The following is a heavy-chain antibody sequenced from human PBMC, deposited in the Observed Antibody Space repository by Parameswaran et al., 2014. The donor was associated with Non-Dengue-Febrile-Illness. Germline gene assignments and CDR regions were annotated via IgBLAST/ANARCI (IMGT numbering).Heavy chain of an antibody. CDR1: GFTFSSYA. CDR2: ISGSGGST. J-gene: IGHJ4*02. D-gene: IGHD3-10*01. Sequence: GGSLRLSCAASGFTFSSYAMSWVRQAPGKGLEWVSAISGSGGSTYYADSVKGRFTISRDNSKNTLYLQMNSLRAEDTAVYYCALRITMVRGIGYWGQGTLVTVSS. V-gene: IGHV3-23*01. CDR3: ALRITMVRGIGY.